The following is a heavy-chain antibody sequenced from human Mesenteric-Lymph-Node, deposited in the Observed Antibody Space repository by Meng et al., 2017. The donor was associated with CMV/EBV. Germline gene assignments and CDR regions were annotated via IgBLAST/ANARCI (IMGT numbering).Heavy chain of an antibody. CDR3: ARHYYGSAPGY. CDR2: IYHSGST. CDR1: GGSISSSNW. V-gene: IGHV4-4*02. D-gene: IGHD3-10*01. J-gene: IGHJ4*02. Sequence: SETLSLTCAVSGGSISSSNWWSWVRQSPGKGLEWIGEIYHSGSTNYNPSLESRVTISVDTSKNQFSLKLSSVTAADTAVYYCARHYYGSAPGYWGQGTLVTVSS.